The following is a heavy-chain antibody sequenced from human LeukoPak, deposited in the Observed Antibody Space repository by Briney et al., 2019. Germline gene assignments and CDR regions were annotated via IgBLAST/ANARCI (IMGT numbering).Heavy chain of an antibody. V-gene: IGHV3-48*01. J-gene: IGHJ4*02. D-gene: IGHD3-10*01. Sequence: GGSLRLSCAASGFTFSSYSMNWVRQAPGKGLEWVSYIRSSSRTIYYADSVKGRFTISRDNAKNSPFLQMNSLRAEDTAVYYCARDGSGRVPEMSAPDYWGQGTLVTVSS. CDR3: ARDGSGRVPEMSAPDY. CDR2: IRSSSRTI. CDR1: GFTFSSYS.